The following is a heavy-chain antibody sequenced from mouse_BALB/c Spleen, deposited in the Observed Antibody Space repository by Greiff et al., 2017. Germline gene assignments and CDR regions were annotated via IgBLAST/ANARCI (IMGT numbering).Heavy chain of an antibody. CDR3: ARDRKYYDFAMDY. V-gene: IGHV2-6-7*01. J-gene: IGHJ4*01. D-gene: IGHD2-4*01. CDR2: IWGDGST. Sequence: QVQLKESGPGLVAPSQSLSITCTVSGFSLTGYGVNWVRQPPGKGLEWLGMIWGDGSTDYNSALKSRLSISKDNSKSQVFLKMNSLQTDDTARYYCARDRKYYDFAMDYWGQGTSVTVSS. CDR1: GFSLTGYG.